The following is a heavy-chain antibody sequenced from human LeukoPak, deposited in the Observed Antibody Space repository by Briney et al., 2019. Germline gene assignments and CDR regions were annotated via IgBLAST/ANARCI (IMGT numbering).Heavy chain of an antibody. D-gene: IGHD2-2*01. V-gene: IGHV1-18*01. J-gene: IGHJ4*02. CDR1: GYTFTSNG. CDR2: ISAYNGNT. Sequence: ASVKVSCKASGYTFTSNGISWVRQAPGQGLEWMGWISAYNGNTNYEQKLQGRVTMTTDTSTSTAYMELRSLRSDDTAVYYCARGLDIVVVPAARRDYVWGSYPEGPLGDWGQGTLVTVSS. CDR3: ARGLDIVVVPAARRDYVWGSYPEGPLGD.